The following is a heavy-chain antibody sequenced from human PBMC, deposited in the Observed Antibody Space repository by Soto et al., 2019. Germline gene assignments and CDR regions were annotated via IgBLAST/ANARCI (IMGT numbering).Heavy chain of an antibody. Sequence: SETLSLTCTVSGGSISSSSYYWGWIRQPPGKGLEWIGSIYYSGSTYYNPSLKSRVTISVHTSKDQFSLKLSSVTAADTAVYFCARGTPSPLIVRSSRGPWFDPWGQGTLVTVSS. V-gene: IGHV4-39*01. CDR1: GGSISSSSYY. CDR3: ARGTPSPLIVRSSRGPWFDP. CDR2: IYYSGST. J-gene: IGHJ5*02. D-gene: IGHD2-15*01.